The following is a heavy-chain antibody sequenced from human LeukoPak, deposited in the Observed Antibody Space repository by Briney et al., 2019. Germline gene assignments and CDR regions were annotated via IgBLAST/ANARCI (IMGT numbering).Heavy chain of an antibody. Sequence: GGSLRLSCAASGFTFSTYSMNWFRQAPGEGLEWVSSISSSGANIFYTDSVKGRFTISRDNAKNSLYLQMNSLRAEDTAVYYCAREDGYSSSWYSDYWGQGTLVTVSS. J-gene: IGHJ4*02. V-gene: IGHV3-21*04. D-gene: IGHD6-13*01. CDR1: GFTFSTYS. CDR3: AREDGYSSSWYSDY. CDR2: ISSSGANI.